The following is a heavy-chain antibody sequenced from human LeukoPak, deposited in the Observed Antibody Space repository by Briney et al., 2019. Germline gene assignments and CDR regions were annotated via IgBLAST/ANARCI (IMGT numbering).Heavy chain of an antibody. CDR3: AKGGGYSSSWYGLWY. V-gene: IGHV3-30*18. Sequence: PGRSLRLSCAASGFTFSSYGMHWVRQAPGKGLEWVAVISYDGSNKYYADSVKGRFTISRDNSMNTLYLQMNSLRAEDTAVYYCAKGGGYSSSWYGLWYWGQGTLVTVSS. CDR1: GFTFSSYG. J-gene: IGHJ4*02. CDR2: ISYDGSNK. D-gene: IGHD6-13*01.